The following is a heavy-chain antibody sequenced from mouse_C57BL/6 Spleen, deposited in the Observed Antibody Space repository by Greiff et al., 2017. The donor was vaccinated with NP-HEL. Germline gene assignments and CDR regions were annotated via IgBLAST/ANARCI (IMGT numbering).Heavy chain of an antibody. CDR3: ARSEYYGSSYKYFDV. V-gene: IGHV1-82*01. J-gene: IGHJ1*03. CDR2: IYPGDGDT. Sequence: VQLQQSGPELVKPGASVKISCKASGYAFSSSWMNWVKQRPGKGLEWIGRIYPGDGDTNYNGKFKGKATLTADKSSSTAYMQLSSLTSEDSAVYFCARSEYYGSSYKYFDVWGTGTTVTVSS. D-gene: IGHD1-1*01. CDR1: GYAFSSSW.